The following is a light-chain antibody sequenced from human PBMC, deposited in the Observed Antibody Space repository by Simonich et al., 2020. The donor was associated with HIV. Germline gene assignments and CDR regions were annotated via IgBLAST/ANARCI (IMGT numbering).Light chain of an antibody. CDR2: WAS. CDR3: QQFYTTPWT. CDR1: PSFLYNSNNKNY. Sequence: DIVMTQSPDSLAVSLGARATINCNSSPSFLYNSNNKNYLLLYQQKPGQPPNLLIYWASSRESGVPDRFSGSGSGTEFTLTISSLQAEDVAVYYCQQFYTTPWTFGQGTKVEIK. J-gene: IGKJ1*01. V-gene: IGKV4-1*01.